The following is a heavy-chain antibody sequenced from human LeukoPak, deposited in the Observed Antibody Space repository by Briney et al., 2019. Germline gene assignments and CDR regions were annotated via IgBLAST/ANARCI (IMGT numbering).Heavy chain of an antibody. CDR2: ISSSSSYM. Sequence: GGSLRLSCAASGFTFSSYRMNWVRQAPWKGLEWVSAISSSSSYMYYADSVKGRFTISRDNAKNSLHLQMNSLRAEDTAVYYCARLSSSWQEGPGVTLVDYWGQGTLVTVSS. V-gene: IGHV3-21*01. CDR1: GFTFSSYR. J-gene: IGHJ4*02. D-gene: IGHD2-15*01. CDR3: ARLSSSWQEGPGVTLVDY.